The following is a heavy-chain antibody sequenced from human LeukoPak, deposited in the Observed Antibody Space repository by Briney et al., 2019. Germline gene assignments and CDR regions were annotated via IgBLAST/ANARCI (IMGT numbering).Heavy chain of an antibody. CDR1: GYTFTGYY. CDR3: ARGNLRELRGFDY. J-gene: IGHJ4*02. CDR2: INPNSGGT. V-gene: IGHV1-2*02. D-gene: IGHD1-7*01. Sequence: ASMKVSCKASGYTFTGYYMHWVRQAPGQGLEWMGWINPNSGGTTYAQSFQGRVTLTRDTSISTAYMELSSLRSEDTAVYYCARGNLRELRGFDYWGQGTLVTVSS.